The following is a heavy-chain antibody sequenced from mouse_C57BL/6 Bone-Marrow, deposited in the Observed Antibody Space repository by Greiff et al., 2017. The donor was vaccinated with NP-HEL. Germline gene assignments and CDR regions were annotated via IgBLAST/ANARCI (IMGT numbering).Heavy chain of an antibody. Sequence: EVKLVESGPELVKPGASVKIPCKASGYTFTDYNMDWVKQSHGKSLEWIGDINPNNGGTIYNQKFKGKATLTVDKSSSTAYMELRSLTSEDTAVYYCARGGLGREGAWFAYWGQGTLVTVSA. J-gene: IGHJ3*01. CDR1: GYTFTDYN. CDR2: INPNNGGT. CDR3: ARGGLGREGAWFAY. V-gene: IGHV1-18*01. D-gene: IGHD4-1*01.